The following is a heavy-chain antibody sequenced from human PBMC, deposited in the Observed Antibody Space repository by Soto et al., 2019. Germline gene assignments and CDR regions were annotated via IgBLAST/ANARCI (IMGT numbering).Heavy chain of an antibody. CDR1: GYTFTSYA. CDR3: ARGPSGYYFDN. V-gene: IGHV1-3*04. CDR2: INTDNVHT. J-gene: IGHJ4*02. Sequence: QVQLVQSGAEVKKPGASVKLSCKASGYTFTSYAIHWVRQAPGQRLECMGWINTDNVHTKYSQKIQGRVTITRDKSARTAHMELSSLTSQDTAVYFCARGPSGYYFDNWGQGTLVTVSS. D-gene: IGHD3-10*01.